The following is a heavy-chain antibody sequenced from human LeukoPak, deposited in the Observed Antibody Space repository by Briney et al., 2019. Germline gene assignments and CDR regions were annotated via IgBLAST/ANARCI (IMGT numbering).Heavy chain of an antibody. V-gene: IGHV1-69*01. J-gene: IGHJ4*02. CDR2: IIPIFGTA. D-gene: IGHD3-22*01. CDR1: GGTFSSYA. CDR3: ARERGYYYDSSGYFYYFDY. Sequence: GSSVKVSCKASGGTFSSYAISWVRQAPGQGLEWMGGIIPIFGTANYAQKFQGRVTITADESTSTAYMELSSLRSEDTAVYYCARERGYYYDSSGYFYYFDYWGQGTLVTVSS.